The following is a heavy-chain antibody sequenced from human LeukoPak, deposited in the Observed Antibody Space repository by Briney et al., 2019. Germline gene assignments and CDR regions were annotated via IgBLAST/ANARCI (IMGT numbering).Heavy chain of an antibody. D-gene: IGHD2-2*02. CDR2: IYHSGST. V-gene: IGHV4-38-2*02. Sequence: SETLSLTCTVSGGSISSYYWSWIRQPPGRGLEWIGSIYHSGSTYYNPSLKSRVTISVDTSKNQFSLKLSSVTAADTAVYYCAREVDCSSTSCYKNTMGYWGQGTLVTVSS. CDR1: GGSISSYY. J-gene: IGHJ4*02. CDR3: AREVDCSSTSCYKNTMGY.